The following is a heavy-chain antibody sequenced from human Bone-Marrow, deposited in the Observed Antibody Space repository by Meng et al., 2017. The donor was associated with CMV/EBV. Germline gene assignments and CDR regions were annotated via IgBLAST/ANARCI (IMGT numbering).Heavy chain of an antibody. CDR2: IRNKRDKVTT. Sequence: GESLRLSCAASGFTFSDHYMDWVRQAPGKGLEWVGRIRNKRDKVTTEYAASVKGRFSISRDDSNQSVHLQMNSLKTEDTAVYYCVRDSGDYYDDYWGQGTLVTVSS. D-gene: IGHD1-26*01. V-gene: IGHV3-72*01. CDR1: GFTFSDHY. J-gene: IGHJ4*02. CDR3: VRDSGDYYDDY.